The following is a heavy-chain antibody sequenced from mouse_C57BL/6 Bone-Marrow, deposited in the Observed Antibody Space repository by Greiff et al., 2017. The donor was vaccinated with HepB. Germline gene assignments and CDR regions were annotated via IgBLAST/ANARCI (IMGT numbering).Heavy chain of an antibody. CDR1: GYTFTDYS. Sequence: QVQLQESGAELVKPGASVKISCKASGYTFTDYSIHWVKQRPGQGLEWIGYIYPSDGNTNYNEKFKGKATLTADKSSSTAYMQLNSLTSEDSAVYFCAYDDGSLDYAMDYWGQGTSVTVSS. V-gene: IGHV1-78*01. D-gene: IGHD2-12*01. J-gene: IGHJ4*01. CDR2: IYPSDGNT. CDR3: AYDDGSLDYAMDY.